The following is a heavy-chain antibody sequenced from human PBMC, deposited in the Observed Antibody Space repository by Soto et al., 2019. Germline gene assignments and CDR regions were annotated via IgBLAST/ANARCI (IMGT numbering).Heavy chain of an antibody. CDR3: ARKGHCSGGSCYKYYYYGMDG. D-gene: IGHD2-15*01. Sequence: QVQLVESGGGVVQPGRSLRLSCAASGFTFSTYGMHWVRQAPGKGLEWVAVIWSDGSNKYYADSVKGRFTISRDNSKNPLYLQMNSLRSEDTAVYYCARKGHCSGGSCYKYYYYGMDGWVQGTTVTVSS. V-gene: IGHV3-33*01. J-gene: IGHJ6*02. CDR1: GFTFSTYG. CDR2: IWSDGSNK.